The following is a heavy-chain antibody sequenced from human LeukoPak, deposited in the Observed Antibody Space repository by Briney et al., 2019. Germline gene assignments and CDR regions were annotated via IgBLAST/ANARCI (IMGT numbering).Heavy chain of an antibody. D-gene: IGHD3/OR15-3a*01. CDR1: GFTVSRNY. CDR3: ARVGLPDAFDI. Sequence: GGSLRLSCAASGFTVSRNYMSWVRQAPGKGQEWVSVIYSGGSTYYADSVKGRFTISRDNSKNTLYLQMNSLRAEDTAVYYCARVGLPDAFDIWGQGTMVTVSS. V-gene: IGHV3-53*01. J-gene: IGHJ3*02. CDR2: IYSGGST.